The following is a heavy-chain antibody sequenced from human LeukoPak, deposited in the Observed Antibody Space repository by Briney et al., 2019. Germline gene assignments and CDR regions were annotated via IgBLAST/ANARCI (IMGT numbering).Heavy chain of an antibody. D-gene: IGHD1-26*01. CDR1: GGTFSSYA. Sequence: GASVKVSCKASGGTFSSYAISWVRQAPGQGLEWMGGIIPIFGTANYAQKFQGRVTITADKSTSTAYMELSSLRSEDTAVYYCARQAAYSGSYGYIDYWGQGTLVTVSS. J-gene: IGHJ4*02. V-gene: IGHV1-69*06. CDR2: IIPIFGTA. CDR3: ARQAAYSGSYGYIDY.